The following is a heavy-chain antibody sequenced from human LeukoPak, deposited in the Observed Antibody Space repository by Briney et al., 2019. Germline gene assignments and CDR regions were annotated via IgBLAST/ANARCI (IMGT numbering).Heavy chain of an antibody. CDR3: ARVLVKTRGNYFHDDY. CDR1: GYTFTGYY. Sequence: GASVKVSCKASGYTFTGYYMHWVRQAPGQGLEWMGWISAYDDKRNSVQQFQDRITMTTDTSTSTSYLELRNLRSDDTAVYYCARVLVKTRGNYFHDDYWGQGTLVTVSS. CDR2: ISAYDDKR. V-gene: IGHV1-18*04. D-gene: IGHD2/OR15-2a*01. J-gene: IGHJ4*02.